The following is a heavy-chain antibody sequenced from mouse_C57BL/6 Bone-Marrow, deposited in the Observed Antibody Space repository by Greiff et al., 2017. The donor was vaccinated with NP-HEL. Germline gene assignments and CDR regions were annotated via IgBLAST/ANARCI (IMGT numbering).Heavy chain of an antibody. V-gene: IGHV5-4*01. CDR1: GFTFSSYA. D-gene: IGHD1-1*01. CDR3: ARDERVTTVVTYFDY. J-gene: IGHJ2*01. CDR2: ISDGGSYT. Sequence: EVKLMESGGGLVKPGGSLKLSCAASGFTFSSYAMSWVRQTPEKRLEWVATISDGGSYTYYPDNVKGRFTISRDNAKNNLYLQMSHLKSEDTAMYYCARDERVTTVVTYFDYWGQGTTLTVSS.